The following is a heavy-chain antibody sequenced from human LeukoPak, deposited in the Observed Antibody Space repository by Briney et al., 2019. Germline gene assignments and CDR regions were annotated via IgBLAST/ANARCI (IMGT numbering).Heavy chain of an antibody. D-gene: IGHD1-1*01. CDR2: ISYDGSNK. Sequence: PGGSLRLSCAASGFTFSSYGMHWVRQAPGKGLEWVAVISYDGSNKYYADSVKGRFTISRDTSKNTMYLEMNSLTTEDTAVYYCARDLSTKYSFDYWGQGTLVTVSS. J-gene: IGHJ4*02. CDR3: ARDLSTKYSFDY. CDR1: GFTFSSYG. V-gene: IGHV3-30*03.